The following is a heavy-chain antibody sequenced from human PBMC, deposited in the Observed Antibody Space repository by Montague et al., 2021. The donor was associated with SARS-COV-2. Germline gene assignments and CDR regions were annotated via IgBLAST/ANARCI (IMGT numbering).Heavy chain of an antibody. J-gene: IGHJ6*02. D-gene: IGHD3-10*01. CDR1: SGSFRGYY. V-gene: IGHV4-34*01. CDR2: INHSGST. Sequence: SETLSLTCAVSSGSFRGYYCSWIRQPPGKGLEWIGEINHSGSTTXNPSLESRVSISVDTSNKQFSLKVTSVTAADTAVYYCARLGAITLVRGITKADFSNYGMDVWGQGTTATVSS. CDR3: ARLGAITLVRGITKADFSNYGMDV.